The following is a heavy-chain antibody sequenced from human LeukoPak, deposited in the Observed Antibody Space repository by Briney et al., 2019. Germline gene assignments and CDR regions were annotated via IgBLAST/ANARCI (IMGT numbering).Heavy chain of an antibody. CDR1: GFTFSSYA. J-gene: IGHJ4*02. D-gene: IGHD6-19*01. V-gene: IGHV3-30*04. Sequence: PGGSLRLSCAASGFTFSSYAMHWVRQAPGKGLEWVAVISYDASNKYYADSVKGRFTISRDNSKNTLYLQMNSLRAEDTAVYYCANSHSMWQWLVIDYWGQGTLVTVSS. CDR2: ISYDASNK. CDR3: ANSHSMWQWLVIDY.